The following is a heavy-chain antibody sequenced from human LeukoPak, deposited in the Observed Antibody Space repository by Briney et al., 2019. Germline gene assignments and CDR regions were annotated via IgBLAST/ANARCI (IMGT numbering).Heavy chain of an antibody. CDR2: ISSSSSYI. D-gene: IGHD3-22*01. Sequence: GGTLRLSCAASGFTFSSYSMNWVREAPGKGREWVSSISSSSSYIYYADSVKGRFTISRDNAKNSLYLQMDSLRAEDTAVYYCARDYDSSGYHDYWGQGTLVTVSS. CDR3: ARDYDSSGYHDY. J-gene: IGHJ4*02. CDR1: GFTFSSYS. V-gene: IGHV3-21*04.